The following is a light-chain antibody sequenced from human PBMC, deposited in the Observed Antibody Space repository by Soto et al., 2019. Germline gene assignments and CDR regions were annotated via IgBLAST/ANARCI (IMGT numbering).Light chain of an antibody. J-gene: IGKJ1*01. Sequence: EIVMTQSPATLSVSPGERATLSCRASQSVSVDLAWYQQKPGQAPRLLISAASTRATGIPARFSGSWSGTEVTLTVSSLQSEDFAVYYCQQYYDWLDVTFGQGTKVEI. CDR3: QQYYDWLDVT. V-gene: IGKV3-15*01. CDR1: QSVSVD. CDR2: AAS.